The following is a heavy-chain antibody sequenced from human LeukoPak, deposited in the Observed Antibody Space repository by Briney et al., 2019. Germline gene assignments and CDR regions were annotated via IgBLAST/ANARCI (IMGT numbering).Heavy chain of an antibody. CDR3: ARVSTTTLIDI. V-gene: IGHV1-46*01. CDR1: GYSFTSYY. Sequence: GASVKVSCKASGYSFTSYYMRWVRQAPGQGLEWMGVINPSGGSTSYAQKFQGRVTMTRDMSTSTVYMELSSLKFEDTAVYYCARVSTTTLIDIWGQGTTVTVSS. CDR2: INPSGGST. J-gene: IGHJ3*02. D-gene: IGHD1-26*01.